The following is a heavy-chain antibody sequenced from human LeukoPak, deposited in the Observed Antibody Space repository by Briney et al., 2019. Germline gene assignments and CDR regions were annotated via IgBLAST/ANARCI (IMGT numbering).Heavy chain of an antibody. J-gene: IGHJ4*02. D-gene: IGHD6-19*01. CDR3: AKGPPSIAVALLDY. CDR1: GFTFDDYA. Sequence: GGSLRLSCAASGFTFDDYAMHWVRQAPGKGLEWVSGISWNSGSIGYADSVKGRFTISRDNAKNSLYLQMNSLRAEDTALYYCAKGPPSIAVALLDYWGQGTLVTVSS. V-gene: IGHV3-9*01. CDR2: ISWNSGSI.